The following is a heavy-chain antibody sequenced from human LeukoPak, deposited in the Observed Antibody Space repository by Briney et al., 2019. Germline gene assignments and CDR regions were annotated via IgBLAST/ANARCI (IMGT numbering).Heavy chain of an antibody. V-gene: IGHV4-59*01. CDR3: ASASHSIYYYYMDV. Sequence: SETLSLTCTVSGGSISSYYWSWIRQPPGKGLEWIGYIYYSGSTNYNPSLKSRVTISVDTSKNQFSLKLNSVTAADTAVYYCASASHSIYYYYMDVWGKGTTVTVSS. J-gene: IGHJ6*03. CDR2: IYYSGST. D-gene: IGHD3-3*02. CDR1: GGSISSYY.